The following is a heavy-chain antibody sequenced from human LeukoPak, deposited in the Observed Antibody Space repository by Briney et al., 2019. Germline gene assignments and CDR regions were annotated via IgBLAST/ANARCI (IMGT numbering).Heavy chain of an antibody. Sequence: HPGGSLRLSCAASGFTVSSNYMSWVRQAPGKGLEWVSIIYSGGSTYYADSVKGRFTISTDNSKNTLYLQMNSLRAEDTAVYYCASRDQSCSGDTCYPIDYWGQGTLVTVSS. CDR3: ASRDQSCSGDTCYPIDY. J-gene: IGHJ4*02. CDR2: IYSGGST. V-gene: IGHV3-53*01. D-gene: IGHD2-15*01. CDR1: GFTVSSNY.